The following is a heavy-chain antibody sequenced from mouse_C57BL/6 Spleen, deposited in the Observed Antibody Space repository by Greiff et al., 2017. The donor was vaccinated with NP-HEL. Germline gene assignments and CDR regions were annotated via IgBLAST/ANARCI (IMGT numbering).Heavy chain of an antibody. D-gene: IGHD2-2*01. Sequence: VQLQQSGPELVKPGASVKISCKASGYAFSSSWMNWVKQRPGKGLEWIGRIYPGDGDTNYNGKFKGKATLTADKSSSTAYMQLSSLTSEDSAVYFCARGDGYDGGYYFDYWGQGTTLTVSS. CDR3: ARGDGYDGGYYFDY. CDR1: GYAFSSSW. J-gene: IGHJ2*01. V-gene: IGHV1-82*01. CDR2: IYPGDGDT.